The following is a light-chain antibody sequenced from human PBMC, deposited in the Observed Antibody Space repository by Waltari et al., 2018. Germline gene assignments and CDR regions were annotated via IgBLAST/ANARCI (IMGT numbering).Light chain of an antibody. J-gene: IGKJ1*01. CDR2: DAS. Sequence: EIVLTQSPGTLSLSPGDRATLSCMASQSVSRTLAWYQQKPGQAPRLLIYDASSRATGIPDRFSGSWSGTDFSLTISRLEPEDFAVYYCQKYWTLPATFGQGTKVEIK. CDR3: QKYWTLPAT. CDR1: QSVSRT. V-gene: IGKV3-20*01.